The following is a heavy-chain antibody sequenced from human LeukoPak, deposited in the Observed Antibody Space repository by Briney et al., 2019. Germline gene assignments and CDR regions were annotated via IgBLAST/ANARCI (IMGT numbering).Heavy chain of an antibody. CDR3: ARDGKQWLTRENYFDY. D-gene: IGHD6-19*01. CDR1: GFTFSSYG. Sequence: PGGSLRLSCAASGFTFSSYGMHWVRQAPGKGLEWVAVISYDGSNKYYADSVKGRFTISRDNSKNTLYLQMNSLRAEDTAVYYCARDGKQWLTRENYFDYWGQGTLVTVSS. CDR2: ISYDGSNK. V-gene: IGHV3-30*03. J-gene: IGHJ4*02.